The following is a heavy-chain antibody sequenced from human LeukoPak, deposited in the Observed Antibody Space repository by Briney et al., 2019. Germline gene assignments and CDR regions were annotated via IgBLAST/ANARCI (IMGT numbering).Heavy chain of an antibody. CDR1: GYTFTSYA. CDR3: ARVKASRELLPFDY. CDR2: INAGYGNT. Sequence: GASVKVSCKASGYTFTSYAMHWVRQAPGQRLEWMGWINAGYGNTKYSQKFQGRVTITRDTSASTAYMELSSLRSEDTAVYYCARVKASRELLPFDYWGQGTLVTVSS. J-gene: IGHJ4*02. D-gene: IGHD1-26*01. V-gene: IGHV1-3*01.